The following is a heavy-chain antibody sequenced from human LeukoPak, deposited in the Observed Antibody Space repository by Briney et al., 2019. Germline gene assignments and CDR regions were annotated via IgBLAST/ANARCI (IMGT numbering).Heavy chain of an antibody. J-gene: IGHJ4*02. V-gene: IGHV3-30-3*01. Sequence: GGSLRLSCAASGFTFRNYVIHWVRQAPGKGLEWVAVTSSDLNVKLYADSVKGRFTISRDNSRSTLYLQMNSLRPEDTAIYYCATEGYYGSGSPPSLYFDYWGQGTLVTVSS. CDR3: ATEGYYGSGSPPSLYFDY. D-gene: IGHD3-10*01. CDR2: TSSDLNVK. CDR1: GFTFRNYV.